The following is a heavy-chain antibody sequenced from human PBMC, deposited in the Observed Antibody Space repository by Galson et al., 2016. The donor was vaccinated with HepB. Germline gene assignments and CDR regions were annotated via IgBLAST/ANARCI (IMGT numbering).Heavy chain of an antibody. J-gene: IGHJ4*02. CDR3: ASTSHSHHVVY. CDR1: GGSISSSNY. CDR2: VYSTGST. D-gene: IGHD1-26*01. Sequence: ETLSLTCTVSGGSISSSNYWGWIRQPPGKGLEWIGSVYSTGSTYYNPSLNSRVTMSVDKSKNQLSLKLTSMTAADTAVYYCASTSHSHHVVYWGQGTLVTVSS. V-gene: IGHV4-39*01.